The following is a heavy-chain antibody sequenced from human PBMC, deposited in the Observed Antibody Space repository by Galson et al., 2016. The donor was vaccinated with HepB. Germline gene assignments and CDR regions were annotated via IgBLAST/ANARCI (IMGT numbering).Heavy chain of an antibody. V-gene: IGHV4-39*01. D-gene: IGHD6-19*01. Sequence: ETLSLTCIVSGDSISGTEYYWGWIRQSPGRGLEWIGSIYYSGSTYYNPSLESRVTISVDTSKDQFSLRLSSVTAADTAVYYCATGISVAGKYYYYYMDVWGKGTPVTVSS. J-gene: IGHJ6*03. CDR2: IYYSGST. CDR3: ATGISVAGKYYYYYMDV. CDR1: GDSISGTEYY.